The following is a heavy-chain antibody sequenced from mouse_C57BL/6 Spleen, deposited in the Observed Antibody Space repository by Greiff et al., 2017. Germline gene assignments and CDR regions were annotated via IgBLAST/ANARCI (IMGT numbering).Heavy chain of an antibody. CDR2: IDPSDSST. CDR3: ARSGYSNYLDY. Sequence: QVQLQQPGAELVRPGTSVKLSCKASGYTFTSYWMHWVKQRPGQGLEWIGVIDPSDSSTNYNQKFKGKATLTVDTSSSTAYMQLSSLTSEDSAVYYCARSGYSNYLDYWGQGTTLTVSS. D-gene: IGHD2-5*01. CDR1: GYTFTSYW. J-gene: IGHJ2*01. V-gene: IGHV1-59*01.